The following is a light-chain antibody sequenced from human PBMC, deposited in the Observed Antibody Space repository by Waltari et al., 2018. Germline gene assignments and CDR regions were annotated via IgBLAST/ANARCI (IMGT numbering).Light chain of an antibody. Sequence: QSALTQPASVSGSPGRSHTIACIGGGRCVAWYQQPPGNAPKLMIYDDIRRPSWVYNRCSASKSDNTASRTISGLQADDEAVYYCSSFVGGTTYLLIGGGTRLTVL. CDR3: SSFVGGTTYLL. J-gene: IGLJ2*01. V-gene: IGLV2-23*01. CDR2: DDI. CDR1: GRCVA.